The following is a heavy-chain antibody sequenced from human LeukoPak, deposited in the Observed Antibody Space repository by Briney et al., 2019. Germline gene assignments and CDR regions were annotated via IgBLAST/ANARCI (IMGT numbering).Heavy chain of an antibody. J-gene: IGHJ4*02. CDR1: GGSFSGYY. V-gene: IGHV4-34*01. D-gene: IGHD3-3*01. Sequence: PSETLSLTCAVYGGSFSGYYWSWIRQPPGKGLEWIGEINHSGSTNYNPSLKSRVTISVDTSKNQFSLKLSSVTAADTAVCYCASAGGYYWAAHWDQGTLVTVSS. CDR3: ASAGGYYWAAH. CDR2: INHSGST.